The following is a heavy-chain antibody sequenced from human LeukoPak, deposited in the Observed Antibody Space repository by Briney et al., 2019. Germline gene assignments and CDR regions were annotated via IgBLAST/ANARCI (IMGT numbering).Heavy chain of an antibody. CDR1: GFTFSSYA. J-gene: IGHJ3*02. D-gene: IGHD5-12*01. CDR2: ISYDGGNK. Sequence: GGSLRLSCAASGFTFSSYAMHWVRQAPGKGLEWVALISYDGGNKYSADSVKGRFTISRDNSKNTLYLQMNSLRAEDTALYYCAKDSGYDLGAFDIWGQGTMVTVSS. V-gene: IGHV3-30*04. CDR3: AKDSGYDLGAFDI.